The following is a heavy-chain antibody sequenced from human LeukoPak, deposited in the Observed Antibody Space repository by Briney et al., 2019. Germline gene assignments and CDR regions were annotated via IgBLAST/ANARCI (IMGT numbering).Heavy chain of an antibody. Sequence: GGSLRLSCAASGFTVSSNYMSWVRQAPGKGLEWVSVIYSGGSTYYADSVKGRFTISRDNSKNTLYLQMNSLRAEDTAVYYCARAGGDYVASAFDIWGQGTMVTVSS. D-gene: IGHD4-17*01. CDR1: GFTVSSNY. CDR2: IYSGGST. J-gene: IGHJ3*02. V-gene: IGHV3-53*01. CDR3: ARAGGDYVASAFDI.